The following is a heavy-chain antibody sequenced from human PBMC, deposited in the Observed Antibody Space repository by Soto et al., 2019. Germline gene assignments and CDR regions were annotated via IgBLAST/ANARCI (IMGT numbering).Heavy chain of an antibody. CDR1: GVSISSGGYY. CDR3: ARGLAWFGEFTNWFDP. D-gene: IGHD3-10*01. V-gene: IGHV4-31*03. CDR2: IYYSGST. Sequence: PSETLSLTCPVSGVSISSGGYYWSWIRQHPGKGLEWIGYIYYSGSTYYNPSLKSRVTISVDTSKNQFSLKLSSVTAADTAVYYCARGLAWFGEFTNWFDPWGQGTLVTVSS. J-gene: IGHJ5*02.